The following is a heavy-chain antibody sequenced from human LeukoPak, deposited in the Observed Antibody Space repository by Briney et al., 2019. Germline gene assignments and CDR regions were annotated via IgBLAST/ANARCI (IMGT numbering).Heavy chain of an antibody. CDR2: ISAYNGNT. CDR1: GYTFTSYG. D-gene: IGHD1-26*01. Sequence: ASVKVSCKASGYTFTSYGISWVRQAPGQGLEWMGWISAYNGNTNYAQKLQGRVTMTTDTSTSTAYMELGSLRSDDTAVYYCACDVGATTRYDAFDIWGQGTMVTVSS. V-gene: IGHV1-18*01. CDR3: ACDVGATTRYDAFDI. J-gene: IGHJ3*02.